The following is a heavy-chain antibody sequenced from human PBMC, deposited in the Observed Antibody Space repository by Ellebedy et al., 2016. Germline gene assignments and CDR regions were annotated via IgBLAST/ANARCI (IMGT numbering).Heavy chain of an antibody. V-gene: IGHV3-30-3*01. D-gene: IGHD6-13*01. CDR3: ARGLGYSSSWHYLDY. CDR2: ISYDGSNK. Sequence: GESLKISCAASGFTFSSYAMHWVRQARGMGLEWVAVISYDGSNKYYADSVKGRFTISRDNSKNTLYLQMNSLRAEDTAVYYCARGLGYSSSWHYLDYWGQGTLVTVSS. J-gene: IGHJ4*02. CDR1: GFTFSSYA.